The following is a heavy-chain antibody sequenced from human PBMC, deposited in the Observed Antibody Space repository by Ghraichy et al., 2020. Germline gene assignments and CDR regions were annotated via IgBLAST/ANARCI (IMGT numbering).Heavy chain of an antibody. Sequence: RGSLRLSCAASGFSFSHHWMTWVRQAPGKGLEWVANMNQDGSEKYYLGSVKGRFTISRDNAKNSLYLQMNNLRAADTAIYFCARAVEVLNWGQGTLVTVSS. CDR1: GFSFSHHW. D-gene: IGHD2-21*01. V-gene: IGHV3-7*01. CDR3: ARAVEVLN. J-gene: IGHJ4*02. CDR2: MNQDGSEK.